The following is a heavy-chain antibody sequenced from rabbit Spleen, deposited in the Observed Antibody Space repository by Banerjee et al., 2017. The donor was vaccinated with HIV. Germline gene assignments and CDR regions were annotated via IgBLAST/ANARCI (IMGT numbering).Heavy chain of an antibody. J-gene: IGHJ4*01. Sequence: QEQLKESGGGLVQPGGSLKLSCKASGFTLSTYYMNWVRQAPGKGLEWIGYIDPVFGITYYASWVNGRFSISKTSSTTVTLQMTSLTAADTATYFCARDFDFWGQGTLVTVS. CDR2: IDPVFGIT. CDR3: ARDFDF. V-gene: IGHV1S45*01. CDR1: GFTLSTYYM.